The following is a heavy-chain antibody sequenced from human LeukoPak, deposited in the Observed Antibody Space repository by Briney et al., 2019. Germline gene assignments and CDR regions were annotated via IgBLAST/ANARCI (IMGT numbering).Heavy chain of an antibody. CDR2: IYNSGRA. D-gene: IGHD3-9*01. V-gene: IGHV4-59*01. Sequence: SETLSLNSTVSGVSICGYNWGWLGPPPGMGLEWIGYIYNSGRANSNPSLNSVVTTSEDTPKKHFSLKRSSVTAAHTACYYCARENVCDILTGYAYGMDVWGQGTTVTVSS. J-gene: IGHJ6*02. CDR1: GVSICGYN. CDR3: ARENVCDILTGYAYGMDV.